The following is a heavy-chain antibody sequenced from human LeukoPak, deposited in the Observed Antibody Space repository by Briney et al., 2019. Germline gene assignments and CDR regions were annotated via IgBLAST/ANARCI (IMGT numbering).Heavy chain of an antibody. Sequence: SETLSLTCTVSGGSISIYYWSWIRQPPGKGLEWIGYTYDSGSTNYNPSLKSRVTISVDTSKNQFSLKLTSVTAADPAVYYCARDRELGVWGQGTTVTVSS. CDR1: GGSISIYY. CDR2: TYDSGST. J-gene: IGHJ6*02. D-gene: IGHD1-26*01. CDR3: ARDRELGV. V-gene: IGHV4-59*01.